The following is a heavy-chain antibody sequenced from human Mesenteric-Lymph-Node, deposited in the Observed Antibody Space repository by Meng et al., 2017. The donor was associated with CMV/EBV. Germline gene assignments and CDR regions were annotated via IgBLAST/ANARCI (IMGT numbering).Heavy chain of an antibody. Sequence: GESLKISCAASGFTFRSYAMSWVRQAPGKGLEWVSAISGSGDGTYYADSVKGRFTISRDNFKNTLYLQMNSLRVEDTAVYYCARVWYQLLDFFDYWGQGTLVTVSS. V-gene: IGHV3-23*01. CDR2: ISGSGDGT. D-gene: IGHD2-2*01. J-gene: IGHJ4*02. CDR1: GFTFRSYA. CDR3: ARVWYQLLDFFDY.